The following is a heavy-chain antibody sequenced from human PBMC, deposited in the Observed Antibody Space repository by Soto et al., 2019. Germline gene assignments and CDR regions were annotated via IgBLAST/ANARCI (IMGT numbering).Heavy chain of an antibody. CDR3: ARVERGTATTVVDASDI. CDR2: MSHSGGT. V-gene: IGHV4-34*01. D-gene: IGHD1-1*01. Sequence: QVQLQQWGAGLLKPSETLSLTCAVYGGFVTSGSYYWSWIRQPPGQGLEWIGEMSHSGGTHFNPSLKSRVSISVDTSKNQFTLKMSSVTAADTALYYCARVERGTATTVVDASDIWGPGTMVTLSS. CDR1: GGFVTSGSYY. J-gene: IGHJ3*02.